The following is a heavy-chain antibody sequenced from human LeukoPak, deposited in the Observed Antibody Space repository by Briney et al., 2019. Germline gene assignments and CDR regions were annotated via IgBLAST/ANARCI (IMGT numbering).Heavy chain of an antibody. D-gene: IGHD1-26*01. CDR1: GDSMHSYY. V-gene: IGHV4-4*07. CDR2: SYSGVNA. J-gene: IGHJ6*03. Sequence: SETLSLTCTVSGDSMHSYYWSWIRQSPEKGLEWIGRSYSGVNAYYNPSLQSRVTISVDKSNNQFSLDLASVTAADTALYYCAREKSGTLTRAYYYIDVWGRGITVTVSS. CDR3: AREKSGTLTRAYYYIDV.